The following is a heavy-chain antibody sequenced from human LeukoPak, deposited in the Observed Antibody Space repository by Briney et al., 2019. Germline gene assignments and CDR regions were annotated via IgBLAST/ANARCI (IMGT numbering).Heavy chain of an antibody. CDR3: ARVLQTHGYYYYCYYMDV. J-gene: IGHJ6*03. CDR2: MNPNSGNT. Sequence: ASVKVSCKASGYTFTSYDINLVRQATGQGLEWMGWMNPNSGNTGYAQKFQGRVTITRNTSISTAYMELSSLRSEDTAVYYCARVLQTHGYYYYCYYMDVWGKGTTVTVSS. V-gene: IGHV1-8*03. CDR1: GYTFTSYD.